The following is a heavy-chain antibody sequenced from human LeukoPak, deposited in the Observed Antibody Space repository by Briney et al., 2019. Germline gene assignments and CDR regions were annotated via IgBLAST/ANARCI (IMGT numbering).Heavy chain of an antibody. V-gene: IGHV3-7*01. J-gene: IGHJ4*02. CDR1: GFTFSNYW. D-gene: IGHD2-2*01. Sequence: GGSLRLSCEGSGFTFSNYWMGWVRQAPGKGLQWVANIKTDGGEKYYVDSVKGRFTISRDNAKNSLYLQMNSLRAEDTAVYYCARADGYCSSTSCYFDYWGQGTLVTVSS. CDR2: IKTDGGEK. CDR3: ARADGYCSSTSCYFDY.